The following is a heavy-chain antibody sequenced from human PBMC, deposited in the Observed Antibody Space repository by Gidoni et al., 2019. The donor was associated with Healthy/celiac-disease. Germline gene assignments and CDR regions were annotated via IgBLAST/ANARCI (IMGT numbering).Heavy chain of an antibody. CDR1: RYSFPSYW. D-gene: IGHD3-16*02. Sequence: EVQLVQSGAQVKKPGESLKISCTGSRYSFPSYWIDWVRQMPGKGLEWMGIIDPGNSETRYSPSFQGQVTISADKSISTAYLQWSSLKASDTAMYYCARRGYDYVWGSYRYTYYFDYWGQGTLVTVSS. J-gene: IGHJ4*02. V-gene: IGHV5-51*01. CDR3: ARRGYDYVWGSYRYTYYFDY. CDR2: IDPGNSET.